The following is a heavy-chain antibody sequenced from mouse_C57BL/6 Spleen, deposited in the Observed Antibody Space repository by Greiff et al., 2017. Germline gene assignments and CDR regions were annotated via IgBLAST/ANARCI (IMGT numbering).Heavy chain of an antibody. CDR2: IDPSDSET. D-gene: IGHD1-1*01. Sequence: QVQLKESGAELVRPGSSVTLSCKASGYTFTSYWMHWVKQRPIQGLEWIGNIDPSDSETHYNQKFKDKATLTVDKSSSTAYMQLSSLTSEDSAVYYCARSSFYGSSSYAMDYWGQGTSVTVSS. CDR3: ARSSFYGSSSYAMDY. J-gene: IGHJ4*01. CDR1: GYTFTSYW. V-gene: IGHV1-52*01.